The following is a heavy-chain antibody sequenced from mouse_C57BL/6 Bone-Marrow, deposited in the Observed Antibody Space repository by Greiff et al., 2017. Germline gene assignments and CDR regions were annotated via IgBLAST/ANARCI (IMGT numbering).Heavy chain of an antibody. CDR3: ARCGFGISYVWYFDV. J-gene: IGHJ1*03. CDR2: IYPRSGNT. D-gene: IGHD1-1*01. CDR1: GSTFTSSG. Sequence: QVQLQQSGAELARPGASVKLSCKASGSTFTSSGISWVKQRTGQGLEWIGEIYPRSGNTYYIEKFKGKATLSADKSSSTAYKVRRRLTSEDSAVYFGARCGFGISYVWYFDVWRTGSTVTVSS. V-gene: IGHV1-81*01.